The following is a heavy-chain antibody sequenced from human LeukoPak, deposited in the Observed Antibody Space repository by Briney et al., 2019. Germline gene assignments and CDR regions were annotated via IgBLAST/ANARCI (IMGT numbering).Heavy chain of an antibody. V-gene: IGHV3-48*02. J-gene: IGHJ4*02. CDR2: ISGSGTTR. D-gene: IGHD6-13*01. CDR1: GFTFSSYS. Sequence: PGGSLRLSCAASGFTFSSYSMNWVRQAPGKGLEWVSYISGSGTTRYYAASVKGRFTIFRDNAKNSLYLQMKSLRDEDTAVYYCARGRGSSRPSSTFDYWGQGTLVTVSS. CDR3: ARGRGSSRPSSTFDY.